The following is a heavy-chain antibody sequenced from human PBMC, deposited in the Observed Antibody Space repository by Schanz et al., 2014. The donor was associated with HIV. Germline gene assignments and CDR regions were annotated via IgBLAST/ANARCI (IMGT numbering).Heavy chain of an antibody. V-gene: IGHV3-33*01. Sequence: QVQVVQSGGGVARPWRSLRLSCAGFGFSFSSFGMHWVRQPPGKGLEWVAAIWYDGSKEYYAESVKGRFTISRDNSKKTLFLQMNSLRGEDSAVYYCARDRMDTVVSYYYYYGMDLWGQGTTVIVSS. D-gene: IGHD4-17*01. CDR1: GFSFSSFG. CDR2: IWYDGSKE. CDR3: ARDRMDTVVSYYYYYGMDL. J-gene: IGHJ6*02.